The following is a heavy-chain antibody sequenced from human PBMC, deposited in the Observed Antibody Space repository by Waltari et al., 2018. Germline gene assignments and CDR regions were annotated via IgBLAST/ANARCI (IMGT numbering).Heavy chain of an antibody. V-gene: IGHV3-23*01. Sequence: EVQLLESGGGLAQPGGSLRRSCSASVFSLTTYAMSWVRQAPGKGLEWVSAILSNAARSYYADSVKGRFTISRDISRNTLYLQMNSLRVEDTAVYYCARDVRVTATGNWFDPWGQGTLVTVSS. CDR3: ARDVRVTATGNWFDP. CDR2: ILSNAARS. J-gene: IGHJ5*02. D-gene: IGHD2-21*02. CDR1: VFSLTTYA.